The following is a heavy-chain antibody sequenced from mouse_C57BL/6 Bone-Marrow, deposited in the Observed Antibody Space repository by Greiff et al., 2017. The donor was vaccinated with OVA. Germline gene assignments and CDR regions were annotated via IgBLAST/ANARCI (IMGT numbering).Heavy chain of an antibody. CDR3: ARWGYYGSSYPFAY. J-gene: IGHJ3*01. V-gene: IGHV1-81*01. D-gene: IGHD1-1*01. CDR1: GYTFTSYG. Sequence: VQRVESGAELARPGASVKLSCKASGYTFTSYGISWVKQRTGQGLEWIGEIYPRSGNTYYNEKFKGKATLTADKSSSTAYMELRSLTSEDSAVYFCARWGYYGSSYPFAYWGQGTLVTVSA. CDR2: IYPRSGNT.